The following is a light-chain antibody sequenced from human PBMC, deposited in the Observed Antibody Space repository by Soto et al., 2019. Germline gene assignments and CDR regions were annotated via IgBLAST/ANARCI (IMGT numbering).Light chain of an antibody. V-gene: IGKV3-15*01. J-gene: IGKJ2*01. CDR3: QQYIDWPPRYT. Sequence: EVEMTQSPATLSVSPGEGATLSCRASQSVNSNLAWYQQRPGQAPRLLIYGASTRATGIPARFSGSGSGTDFTLTISSLQSEDLAIYYCQQYIDWPPRYTFGQGTKLEIK. CDR1: QSVNSN. CDR2: GAS.